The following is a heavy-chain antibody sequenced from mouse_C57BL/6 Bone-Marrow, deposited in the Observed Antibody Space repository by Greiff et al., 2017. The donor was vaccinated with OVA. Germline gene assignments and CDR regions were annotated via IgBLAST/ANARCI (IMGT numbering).Heavy chain of an antibody. V-gene: IGHV1-59*01. CDR3: ARGITTVVASDY. CDR1: GHTFTSYW. Sequence: QVQLKQPGAELVRPGTSVKLSCKASGHTFTSYWMHWVKQRPGQGLEWIGVIDPSDSYTNYNQKFKGKATLTVDTSSSTAYMQLSSLTSEDSAVYYCARGITTVVASDYWGQGTTLTVSS. J-gene: IGHJ2*01. CDR2: IDPSDSYT. D-gene: IGHD1-1*01.